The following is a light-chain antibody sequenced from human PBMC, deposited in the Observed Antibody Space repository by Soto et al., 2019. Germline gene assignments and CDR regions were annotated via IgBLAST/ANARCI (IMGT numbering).Light chain of an antibody. Sequence: QSLLTHSRSVSGSPGQSVTISCTGTSSDVAAYDYVTWYQQHPGKAPKLMIYDVTKRPSGVPDRFSGSRSGNTASLTISGLQAEDEADYYCCSYAGSYSFYVFGSGTKVTVL. V-gene: IGLV2-11*01. CDR2: DVT. J-gene: IGLJ1*01. CDR3: CSYAGSYSFYV. CDR1: SSDVAAYDY.